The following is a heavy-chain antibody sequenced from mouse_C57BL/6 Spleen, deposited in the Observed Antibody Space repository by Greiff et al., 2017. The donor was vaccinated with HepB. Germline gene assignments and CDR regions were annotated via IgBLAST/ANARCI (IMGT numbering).Heavy chain of an antibody. D-gene: IGHD1-1*01. CDR3: ARWGGYYGSSGYFDV. Sequence: KQSCKASGYTFTSYWMHWVKQRPIQGLEWIGNIDPSDSETHYNQKFKDKATLTVDKSSSTAYMQLSSLTSEDSAVYYCARWGGYYGSSGYFDVWGTGTTVTVSS. CDR1: GYTFTSYW. J-gene: IGHJ1*03. CDR2: IDPSDSET. V-gene: IGHV1-52*01.